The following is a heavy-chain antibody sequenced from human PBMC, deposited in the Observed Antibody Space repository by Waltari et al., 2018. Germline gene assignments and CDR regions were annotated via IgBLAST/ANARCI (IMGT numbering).Heavy chain of an antibody. V-gene: IGHV3-7*04. CDR1: GFTFSSYW. CDR3: ARAAPQNCASTSCSLFDY. J-gene: IGHJ4*02. D-gene: IGHD2-2*01. Sequence: GSLSLSCAASGFTFSSYWMSWFRQAPGKGLEWVATIRQDGSDKYYVDSVRGRFTISRDSAKSSLYLQMDSLRAGDTAKYYCARAAPQNCASTSCSLFDYWGQGSLVIVSS. CDR2: IRQDGSDK.